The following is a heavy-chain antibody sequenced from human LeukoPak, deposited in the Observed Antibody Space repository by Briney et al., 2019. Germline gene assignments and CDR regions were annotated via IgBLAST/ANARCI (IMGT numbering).Heavy chain of an antibody. CDR2: ISYSGST. CDR1: GGSISSYL. D-gene: IGHD3-9*01. Sequence: SETLSLTCTVSGGSISSYLWSWIRQPPGKGLEWIGYISYSGSTDYNPSLTSRVTILVDTSKNQFSLKLSSVTAADTAVYYCARHVRGLYYDLLTAEFDPWGQGTLVTVSS. J-gene: IGHJ5*02. CDR3: ARHVRGLYYDLLTAEFDP. V-gene: IGHV4-59*08.